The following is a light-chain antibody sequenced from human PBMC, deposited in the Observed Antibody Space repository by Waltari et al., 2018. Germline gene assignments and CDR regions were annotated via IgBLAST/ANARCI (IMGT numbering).Light chain of an antibody. Sequence: ETVMTQSPATLSVSPGERATLSCRASENIRSNLAWYQQKPGQAPSLLIYGASTRATGIPARFSGSGSGTEFTLTISSLQSEDFAIYYCQQYNDWPHTFGQGTKLEIK. V-gene: IGKV3-15*01. CDR1: ENIRSN. J-gene: IGKJ2*01. CDR3: QQYNDWPHT. CDR2: GAS.